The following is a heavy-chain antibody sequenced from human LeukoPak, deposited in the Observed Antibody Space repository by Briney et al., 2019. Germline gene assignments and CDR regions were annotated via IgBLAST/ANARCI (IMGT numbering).Heavy chain of an antibody. J-gene: IGHJ6*02. V-gene: IGHV1-2*02. Sequence: ASVKVSCKASGYSFTGYFRQWVRQAPGQGLEWMGWINLNSGDTNYAQKFQGRVTMTRDTSISTAYMELSRLRSDDAAVYYCARRFYYAMDVWGQGTTVTVSS. CDR1: GYSFTGYF. D-gene: IGHD3-16*01. CDR3: ARRFYYAMDV. CDR2: INLNSGDT.